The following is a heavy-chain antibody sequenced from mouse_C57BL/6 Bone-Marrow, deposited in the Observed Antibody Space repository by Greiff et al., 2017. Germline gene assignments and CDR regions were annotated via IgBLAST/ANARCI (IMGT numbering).Heavy chain of an antibody. CDR1: GFTFSSYG. CDR2: ISSGGSYT. CDR3: ARQRCTTVVADAMDY. D-gene: IGHD1-1*01. Sequence: EVQLQESGGDLVKPGGSLKLSCAASGFTFSSYGMSWVRQTPDKRLEWVATISSGGSYTYYPDSVKGRFTISRDNAKNTLYLQMSSLKSEDTAMYYCARQRCTTVVADAMDYWGQGTSVTVSS. V-gene: IGHV5-6*01. J-gene: IGHJ4*01.